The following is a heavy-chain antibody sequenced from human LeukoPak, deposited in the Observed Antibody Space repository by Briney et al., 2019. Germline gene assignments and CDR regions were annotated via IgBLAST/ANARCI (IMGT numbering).Heavy chain of an antibody. J-gene: IGHJ4*02. CDR2: INSDGSIT. CDR3: ARVRATFSPHFDN. Sequence: QSGGSLRLSCAASGFTFSSYWMHWVRHAPGKGLMWVSRINSDGSITNYADSVKGRFTISRENAKNTLYLQMNSLRTEDTAVYYCARVRATFSPHFDNWGQGTLVTVSS. CDR1: GFTFSSYW. D-gene: IGHD5-12*01. V-gene: IGHV3-74*01.